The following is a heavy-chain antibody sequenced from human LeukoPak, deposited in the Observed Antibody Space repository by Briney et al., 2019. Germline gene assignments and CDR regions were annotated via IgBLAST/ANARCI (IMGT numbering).Heavy chain of an antibody. Sequence: NPSETLSLTCTVSGGSISSYYWSWIRQPPGKGLEWIGYIYYSGSTNYNPSLKSRVTISVDTSKNQFSLKLSSVTAADTAVYYCARDNGYGSGSFLLFDYWGQGTLVTVSS. V-gene: IGHV4-59*12. CDR1: GGSISSYY. D-gene: IGHD3-10*01. J-gene: IGHJ4*02. CDR2: IYYSGST. CDR3: ARDNGYGSGSFLLFDY.